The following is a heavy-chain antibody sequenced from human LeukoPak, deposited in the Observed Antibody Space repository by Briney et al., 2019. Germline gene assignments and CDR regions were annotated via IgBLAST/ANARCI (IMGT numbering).Heavy chain of an antibody. CDR3: ARDGRKSGALPSTLDY. CDR1: GFTFSSYS. J-gene: IGHJ4*02. D-gene: IGHD1-26*01. V-gene: IGHV3-21*01. CDR2: ISSSSSYI. Sequence: GGSLRLSCAASGFTFSSYSMNWVRQAPGKGLEWVSSISSSSSYIYYADSVKGRFTISRDNAKNSLYLQMNSLRAEDTAVYYCARDGRKSGALPSTLDYWGQGTLVTVSS.